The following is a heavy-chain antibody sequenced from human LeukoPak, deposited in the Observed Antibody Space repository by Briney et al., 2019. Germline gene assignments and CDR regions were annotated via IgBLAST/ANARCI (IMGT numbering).Heavy chain of an antibody. CDR2: IYHSGST. D-gene: IGHD3-22*01. CDR1: GGSISSTSYY. CDR3: ARTQYYYDSSGYSPKAFDI. Sequence: PSETLSLTCTVSGGSISSTSYYWGWIRQPPGKGLEWIGSIYHSGSTYYNPSLKSRVTISVDTSKNQFSLKLSSVTAADTAVYYCARTQYYYDSSGYSPKAFDIWGQGTMVTVSS. V-gene: IGHV4-39*07. J-gene: IGHJ3*02.